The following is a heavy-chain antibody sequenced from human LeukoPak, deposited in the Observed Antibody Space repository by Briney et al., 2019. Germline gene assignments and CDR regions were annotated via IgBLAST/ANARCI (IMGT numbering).Heavy chain of an antibody. J-gene: IGHJ2*01. V-gene: IGHV4-61*02. CDR1: GVSISSGSYY. D-gene: IGHD2-15*01. CDR2: IYTSGST. Sequence: PSQTLSLTCTVSGVSISSGSYYWGWIRQPAGKGLEWIGRIYTSGSTNYNPSLKSRVTISVDTSKNQFSLKLSSVTAADTAVYYCLGVAATLGWYFDLWGRGTLVTVSS. CDR3: LGVAATLGWYFDL.